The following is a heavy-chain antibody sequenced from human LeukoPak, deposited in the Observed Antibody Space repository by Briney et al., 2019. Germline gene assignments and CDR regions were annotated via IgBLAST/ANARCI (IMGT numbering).Heavy chain of an antibody. CDR2: ISSSSSTI. J-gene: IGHJ4*02. CDR3: ARVGATEVFDY. CDR1: GFTFSSYS. Sequence: PGGSLRLSCAASGFTFSSYSMNWVRQAPGKGLEWVSYISSSSSTIYYADSVKGRFTISRDNAKNSLYLQMNSLRAEDTAVYYCARVGATEVFDYWGQGTLVTVSS. V-gene: IGHV3-48*01. D-gene: IGHD1-26*01.